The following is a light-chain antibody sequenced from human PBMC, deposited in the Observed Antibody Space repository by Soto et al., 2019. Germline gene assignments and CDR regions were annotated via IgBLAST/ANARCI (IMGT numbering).Light chain of an antibody. Sequence: DIQMTQSPATLSASVGDRDTITCRASQTISTYLNWYQQKPGKAPRXLIYDASSLLSGVPSRFSGSGSGTDCTLTIASLQPEDFSTYYCQQSDSTPYTFGQGTKVDIK. V-gene: IGKV1-39*01. CDR1: QTISTY. CDR3: QQSDSTPYT. J-gene: IGKJ2*01. CDR2: DAS.